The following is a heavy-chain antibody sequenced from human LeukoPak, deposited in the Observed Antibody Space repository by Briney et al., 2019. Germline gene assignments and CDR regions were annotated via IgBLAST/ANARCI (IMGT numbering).Heavy chain of an antibody. Sequence: GGSLRLSCAASGFTFDDYTMHWVRQAPGKGLEWVSLISWDGGSTYYADSVKGRFTISKDNSKNSLYLQMNSLRTEDTALYYCAKEKTGQGFDYWGQGTLVTVSS. CDR1: GFTFDDYT. CDR3: AKEKTGQGFDY. J-gene: IGHJ4*02. V-gene: IGHV3-43*01. CDR2: ISWDGGST. D-gene: IGHD7-27*01.